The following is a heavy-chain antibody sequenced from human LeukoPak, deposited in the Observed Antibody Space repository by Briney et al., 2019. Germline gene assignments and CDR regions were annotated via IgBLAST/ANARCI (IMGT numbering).Heavy chain of an antibody. V-gene: IGHV3-23*01. CDR2: ITGSAAIT. CDR3: AKDVVDIYSSSWLWYFDQ. D-gene: IGHD6-13*01. Sequence: GGSLRLSCAASGFTFSSYSMNWVRQAPGKGLEWVSAITGSAAITYYADSVRGRFTISRDNSRNTMYLQMNSLTPEDTAVYYCAKDVVDIYSSSWLWYFDQWGQGTLVTVSS. CDR1: GFTFSSYS. J-gene: IGHJ4*02.